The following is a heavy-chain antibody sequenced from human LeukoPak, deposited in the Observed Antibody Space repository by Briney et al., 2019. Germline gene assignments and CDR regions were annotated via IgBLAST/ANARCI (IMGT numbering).Heavy chain of an antibody. V-gene: IGHV3-15*01. J-gene: IGHJ6*02. CDR1: GFTFSNAW. CDR3: TTTHYYYGLDV. Sequence: GGSLRLSCAASGFTFSNAWMSWVRQAPGKGLERVGRIKSSTDGGTTDYAAPVKGRFTISRDDSKDTLYLQMNSLKTEDTAVYYCTTTHYYYGLDVWGQGTTVTVSS. CDR2: IKSSTDGGTT.